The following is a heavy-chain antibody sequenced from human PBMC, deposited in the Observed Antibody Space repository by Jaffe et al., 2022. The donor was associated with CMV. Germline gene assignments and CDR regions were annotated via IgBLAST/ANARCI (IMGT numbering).Heavy chain of an antibody. Sequence: QLQLQEAGPGLVKSSETLSLTCTVSGASISSDSSYWGWIRQPPGKGLEWIGSFYSGGTTYYNPSLQSRVTISVDASENQFSLRLNSVAAADTAVYYCARMIFRSAISMVRGSLTPAAHIFYFDYWGQGTLVTVSS. CDR1: GASISSDSSY. CDR2: FYSGGTT. D-gene: IGHD3-10*01. J-gene: IGHJ4*02. V-gene: IGHV4-39*01. CDR3: ARMIFRSAISMVRGSLTPAAHIFYFDY.